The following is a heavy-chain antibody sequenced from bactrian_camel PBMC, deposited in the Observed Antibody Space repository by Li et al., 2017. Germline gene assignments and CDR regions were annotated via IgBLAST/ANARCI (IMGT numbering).Heavy chain of an antibody. D-gene: IGHD2*01. J-gene: IGHJ4*01. Sequence: HVQLVESGGGSVQVGGSLRLSCAASGYTVSSTRMGWFRQAPGKEREGVACIGRDGITMYSDSVKGRFTISQDNAKNTLYLQMNSLKPEDTAMYYCAAELRGSGGACSTFRPMVYRYWGQGTQVTVS. CDR2: IGRDGIT. CDR1: GYTVSSTR. CDR3: AAELRGSGGACSTFRPMVYRY. V-gene: IGHV3S68*01.